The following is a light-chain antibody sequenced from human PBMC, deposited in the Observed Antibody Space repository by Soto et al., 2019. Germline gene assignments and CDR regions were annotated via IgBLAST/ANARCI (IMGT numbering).Light chain of an antibody. Sequence: EIVLTQSPGTLYLSPGERATLSCRASQSVSSSYLAWYQHKPGQAPRLLIYDASSRATGIPDRFSGSGSGTDFTLTISRLEPEDFAVYYCQQYGSSPQTFGQGTKVEIK. CDR2: DAS. CDR1: QSVSSSY. J-gene: IGKJ1*01. CDR3: QQYGSSPQT. V-gene: IGKV3-20*01.